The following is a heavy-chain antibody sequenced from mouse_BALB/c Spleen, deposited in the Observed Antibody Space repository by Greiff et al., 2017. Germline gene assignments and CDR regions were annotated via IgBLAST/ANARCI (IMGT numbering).Heavy chain of an antibody. D-gene: IGHD2-3*01. CDR3: ARDGHYAMDY. J-gene: IGHJ4*01. CDR2: ISSGGGST. V-gene: IGHV5-12-1*01. Sequence: EVQVVESGGGLVKPGGSLKLSCAASGFAFSSYDMSLVRQTPEKRLEWVAYISSGGGSTYYPDTVKGRFTISRDNAKNTLYLQMSSLKSEDTAMYYCARDGHYAMDYWGQGTSVTVSS. CDR1: GFAFSSYD.